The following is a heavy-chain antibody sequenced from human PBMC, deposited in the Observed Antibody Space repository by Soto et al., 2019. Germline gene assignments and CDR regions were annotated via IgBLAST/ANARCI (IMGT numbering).Heavy chain of an antibody. CDR3: ARGPRRGFWSGYYTGKTYYYYGMDV. D-gene: IGHD3-3*01. V-gene: IGHV1-69*13. CDR2: IIPIFGTA. J-gene: IGHJ6*02. CDR1: GGTFSSYA. Sequence: SVKVSCKASGGTFSSYAISWVRQAPGQGLEWMGGIIPIFGTANYAQKFQGRVTITADESTSTAYMELSSLRSEDTAVYYCARGPRRGFWSGYYTGKTYYYYGMDVWGQGTTVTVSS.